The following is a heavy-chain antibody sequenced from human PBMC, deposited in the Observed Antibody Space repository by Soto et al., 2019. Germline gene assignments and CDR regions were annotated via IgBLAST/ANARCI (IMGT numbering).Heavy chain of an antibody. D-gene: IGHD1-26*01. J-gene: IGHJ6*02. CDR3: ARDRAGAQYGLDV. Sequence: GGSLRLSCSASGFTFSHYFMHWVRQAPGKGLEWVSYISSSSSTIYYVDSVKGRFTISRDNAKNSLYLQMNSLRDEDTAVYYCARDRAGAQYGLDVWGQGTTVTVSS. CDR2: ISSSSSTI. V-gene: IGHV3-48*02. CDR1: GFTFSHYF.